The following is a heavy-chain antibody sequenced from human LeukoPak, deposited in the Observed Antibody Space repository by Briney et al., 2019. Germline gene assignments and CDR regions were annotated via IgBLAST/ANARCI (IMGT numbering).Heavy chain of an antibody. D-gene: IGHD6-13*01. J-gene: IGHJ5*02. Sequence: GGSLRLSCAASGFTFSSYVMHWVRQAPGKGLEWVSSISSSGDYTYYADSLKGRFTISRDNAKNSLYLQMNNLRVDDTAVFYCARGSSSWFDWLDTWGQGTLVTVSS. CDR2: ISSSGDYT. CDR3: ARGSSSWFDWLDT. CDR1: GFTFSSYV. V-gene: IGHV3-21*06.